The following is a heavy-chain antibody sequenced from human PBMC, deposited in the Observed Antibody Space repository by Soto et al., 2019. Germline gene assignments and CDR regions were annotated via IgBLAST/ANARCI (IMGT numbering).Heavy chain of an antibody. CDR3: VKVLARGVGVPRFYFDS. CDR1: GFTFSNSW. J-gene: IGHJ4*02. D-gene: IGHD3-10*01. V-gene: IGHV3-74*01. CDR2: INADGTST. Sequence: LGGSLRLSCAASGFTFSNSWMHWVRQVSGKGLEWVSRINADGTSTSYADSVKGRFTISRDNAKNTLYLHVNSLRAEDTAVYYCVKVLARGVGVPRFYFDSWGQGALVTVSS.